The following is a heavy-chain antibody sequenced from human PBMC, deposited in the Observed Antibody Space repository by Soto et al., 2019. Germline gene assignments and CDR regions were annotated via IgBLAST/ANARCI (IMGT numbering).Heavy chain of an antibody. V-gene: IGHV3-7*01. J-gene: IGHJ6*03. D-gene: IGHD3-3*01. CDR3: ARDPKITIFGPTYYYMDV. CDR1: GFTFSSYW. CDR2: IKQDGSEK. Sequence: GGSLRLSCAASGFTFSSYWMSWVRQAPGKGLEWVANIKQDGSEKYYVDSVKGRFTISRDNAKNSLYLQMNSLRAEDTAVYYCARDPKITIFGPTYYYMDVWGKGTTVTVSS.